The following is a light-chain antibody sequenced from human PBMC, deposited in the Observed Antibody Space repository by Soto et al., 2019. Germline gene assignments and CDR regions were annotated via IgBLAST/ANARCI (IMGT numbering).Light chain of an antibody. Sequence: DIQMTHSPSTLSAPVVEGVTTTCRASQSIGTWLAWYQHRPGKAPSPLIYDASTLRSGVPSRFSGSGSGTEFTLTISSLQADDFATYYCQQSDTYPLTCGQGTQREIK. V-gene: IGKV1-5*01. CDR3: QQSDTYPLT. J-gene: IGKJ5*01. CDR2: DAS. CDR1: QSIGTW.